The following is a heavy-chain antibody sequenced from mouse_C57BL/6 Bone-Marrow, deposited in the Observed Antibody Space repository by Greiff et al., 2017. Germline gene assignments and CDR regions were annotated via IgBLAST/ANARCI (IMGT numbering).Heavy chain of an antibody. V-gene: IGHV1-18*01. Sequence: VQLKQSGPELVKPGASVKIPCKASGYTFTDYNMDWVKQSHGKSLEWIGDINPNNGGTIYNQKFKGKATLTVDKSSSTAYMELRSLTSEDTAVYDCARGVYYGNFYAMDYWGQGTSVTVSS. J-gene: IGHJ4*01. CDR1: GYTFTDYN. CDR3: ARGVYYGNFYAMDY. D-gene: IGHD2-1*01. CDR2: INPNNGGT.